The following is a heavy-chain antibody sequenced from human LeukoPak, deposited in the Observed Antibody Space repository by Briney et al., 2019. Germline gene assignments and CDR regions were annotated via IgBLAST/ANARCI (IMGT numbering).Heavy chain of an antibody. CDR2: IYYSGST. D-gene: IGHD6-19*01. CDR3: ARANSPGIAVAGTSYFDY. CDR1: SGSISSSSYY. J-gene: IGHJ4*02. Sequence: SETLSLTCTVSSGSISSSSYYWGWIRQPPGKGLEWIGSIYYSGSTYYNPSLKSRVTISVDTSKNQFSLKLSSVTAADTAVYYCARANSPGIAVAGTSYFDYWGQGTLVTVSS. V-gene: IGHV4-39*01.